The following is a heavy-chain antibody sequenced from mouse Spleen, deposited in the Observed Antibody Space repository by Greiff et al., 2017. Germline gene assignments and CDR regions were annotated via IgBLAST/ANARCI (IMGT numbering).Heavy chain of an antibody. V-gene: IGHV5-9*04. J-gene: IGHJ2*01. Sequence: EVRLVESGGGLVKLGGSLKLSCAASGFTFSSYAMSWVRQTPEKRLEWVATISSGGGNTYYPDSVKGRFTISRDNAKNTLYLQMSSLKSEDTAMYYCARQAGTFDYWGQGTTLTVSS. CDR1: GFTFSSYA. CDR3: ARQAGTFDY. CDR2: ISSGGGNT. D-gene: IGHD4-1*01.